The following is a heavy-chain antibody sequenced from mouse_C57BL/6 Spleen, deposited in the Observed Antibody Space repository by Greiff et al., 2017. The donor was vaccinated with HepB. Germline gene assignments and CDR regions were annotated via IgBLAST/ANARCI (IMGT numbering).Heavy chain of an antibody. CDR2: IDPANGNT. D-gene: IGHD2-3*01. Sequence: VHVKQSVAELVRPGASVKLSCTASGFNIKNTYMHWVKQRPEQGLEWIGRIDPANGNTKYDPKFQGKATVTADTSSDTAYLQLSSLTSEDTALDYCARGGLLGYAMDYWGQGTSVTVSS. V-gene: IGHV14-3*01. CDR1: GFNIKNTY. CDR3: ARGGLLGYAMDY. J-gene: IGHJ4*01.